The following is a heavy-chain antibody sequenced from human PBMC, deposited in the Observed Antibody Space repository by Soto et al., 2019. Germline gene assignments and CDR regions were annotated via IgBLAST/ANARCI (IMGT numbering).Heavy chain of an antibody. CDR3: ARVNRRYSYDAREHYGMDV. CDR2: IIPIFGTA. J-gene: IGHJ6*02. CDR1: GYTFTSYG. Sequence: SVKVSCKASGYTFTSYGISWVRQAPGQGLEWMGGIIPIFGTANYAQKFQGRVTITADKSTSTAYMELSSLRSEDTAVYYCARVNRRYSYDAREHYGMDVWGQGTTVTVS. D-gene: IGHD5-18*01. V-gene: IGHV1-69*06.